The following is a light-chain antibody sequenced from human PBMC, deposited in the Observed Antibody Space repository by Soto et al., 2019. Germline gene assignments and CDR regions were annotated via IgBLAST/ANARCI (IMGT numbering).Light chain of an antibody. CDR1: QSLLHSDGKTY. CDR2: EDS. Sequence: IVMNQTPLSLCVTPGQSASTSCKSCQSLLHSDGKTYLYWYLQKPGQSPKLLIYEDSNPLSGVPERFSGSGSGTDFTLKISRVEAEDVGLYYCMQSIQLRTFGQGTKV. J-gene: IGKJ1*01. CDR3: MQSIQLRT. V-gene: IGKV2D-29*02.